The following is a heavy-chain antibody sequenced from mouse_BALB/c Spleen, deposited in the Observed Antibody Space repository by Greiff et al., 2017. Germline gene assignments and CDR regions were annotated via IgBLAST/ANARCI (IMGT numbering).Heavy chain of an antibody. D-gene: IGHD2-4*01. V-gene: IGHV1S41*01. J-gene: IGHJ4*01. CDR2: IAPGSGST. CDR1: GYTFTSYW. Sequence: DLVKPGASVKLSCKASGYTFTSYWINWIKQRPGQGLEWIGRIAPGSGSTYYNEMFKGKATLTVDTSSSTAYIQLSSLSSEDSAVYFCARGGPFDYVLAMDYWGQGTSVTVSS. CDR3: ARGGPFDYVLAMDY.